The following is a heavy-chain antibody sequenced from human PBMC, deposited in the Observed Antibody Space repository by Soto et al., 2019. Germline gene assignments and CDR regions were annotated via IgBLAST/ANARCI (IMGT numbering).Heavy chain of an antibody. CDR2: IYYSGST. Sequence: SETLSLTCTVSGGSISSYYWSWIRQPPGKGLEWIGYIYYSGSTNYNPSLKSRVTISVDTSKNQFSLKLSSVTAADTAVYYCTRSGGDLKFDYWGQGTLVTVSS. V-gene: IGHV4-59*08. D-gene: IGHD2-21*02. CDR3: TRSGGDLKFDY. J-gene: IGHJ4*02. CDR1: GGSISSYY.